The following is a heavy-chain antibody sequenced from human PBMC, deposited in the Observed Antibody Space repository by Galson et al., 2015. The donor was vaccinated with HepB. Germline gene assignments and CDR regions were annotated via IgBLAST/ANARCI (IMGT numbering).Heavy chain of an antibody. Sequence: SLRLSCAASGFTFSYYAMSWVRQPPGKGLEWISAITPSGDNTYSADSMKGRFTISRDNSRNTLFLQMKSLREGDTAIYFCAKVFPEKTDGWYRQALYYFDSWGQGTRVTVSS. J-gene: IGHJ4*02. V-gene: IGHV3-23*01. CDR2: ITPSGDNT. CDR1: GFTFSYYA. CDR3: AKVFPEKTDGWYRQALYYFDS. D-gene: IGHD6-19*01.